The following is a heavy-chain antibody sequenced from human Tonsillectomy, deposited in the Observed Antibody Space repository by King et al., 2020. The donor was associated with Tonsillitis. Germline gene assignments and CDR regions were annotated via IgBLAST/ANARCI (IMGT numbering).Heavy chain of an antibody. J-gene: IGHJ2*01. CDR3: AKADFSDPIWLWCFDL. Sequence: VQLVESGGGLVQPGRSLRLSCAASGFTFDDYAMHWVRQVPGKGLEWVSGISWNSDNIGYADSVKGRFTISRDNAKNSLYLQMNSLRAEDTALYYCAKADFSDPIWLWCFDLWGRGTLVTVSS. CDR2: ISWNSDNI. V-gene: IGHV3-9*01. D-gene: IGHD3-9*01. CDR1: GFTFDDYA.